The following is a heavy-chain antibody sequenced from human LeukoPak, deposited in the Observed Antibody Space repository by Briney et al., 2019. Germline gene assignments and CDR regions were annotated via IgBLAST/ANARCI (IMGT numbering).Heavy chain of an antibody. D-gene: IGHD5-18*01. CDR1: GFTFSSYS. CDR2: ISSSSSYI. V-gene: IGHV3-21*01. J-gene: IGHJ4*02. Sequence: PGGSLRLSCAASGFTFSSYSMNWVRQAPGKGLEWVSSISSSSSYIYYADSVKGRFTISRDNAKNSLYLQMNSLRAEDTAVYYCARDRGSYGYWIDYWGREPWSPSPQ. CDR3: ARDRGSYGYWIDY.